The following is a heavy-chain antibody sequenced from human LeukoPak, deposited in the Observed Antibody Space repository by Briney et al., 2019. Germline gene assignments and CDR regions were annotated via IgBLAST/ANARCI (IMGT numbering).Heavy chain of an antibody. D-gene: IGHD2-15*01. CDR2: IHHSGST. V-gene: IGHV4-59*01. CDR1: GGSISSYY. J-gene: IGHJ4*01. CDR3: ARVSLSGYCSGASCYFDY. Sequence: PSETLSLTCTVSGGSISSYYWSWIRQPPGKGLECIGVIHHSGSTNYNPSVKSRVTISVDTPKNQFSLKLNSVTAADTAVYFCARVSLSGYCSGASCYFDYWGHGTLVTVSS.